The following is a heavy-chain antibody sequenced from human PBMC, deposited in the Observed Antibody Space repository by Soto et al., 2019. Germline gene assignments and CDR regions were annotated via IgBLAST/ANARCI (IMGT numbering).Heavy chain of an antibody. CDR2: ISSSGSTI. V-gene: IGHV3-11*01. CDR3: ARILYCSSTSCYALDY. D-gene: IGHD2-2*01. CDR1: GFTFSDYY. J-gene: IGHJ4*02. Sequence: GSLRLSCAASGFTFSDYYMSWIRQAPGKGLEWVSYISSSGSTIYYADSVKGRFTISRDNAKNSLYLQMNSLRAEDTAVYYCARILYCSSTSCYALDYWGQGTLVTVSS.